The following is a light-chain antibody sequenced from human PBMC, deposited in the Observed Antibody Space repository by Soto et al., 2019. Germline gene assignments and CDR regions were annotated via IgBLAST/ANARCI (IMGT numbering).Light chain of an antibody. CDR3: QQYTNWPRP. Sequence: ERGMTQSQATLSVSPGGRATLSCRASQSVSSNLAWYQQKPGQAPRLLIYGASTRATGIPARFSGSGSGTEFTLTISSLQSEDFAVYYCQQYTNWPRPFGQGTKV. V-gene: IGKV3-15*01. CDR2: GAS. CDR1: QSVSSN. J-gene: IGKJ1*01.